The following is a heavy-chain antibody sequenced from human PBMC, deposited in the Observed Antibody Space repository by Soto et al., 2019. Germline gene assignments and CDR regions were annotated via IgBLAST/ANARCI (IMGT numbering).Heavy chain of an antibody. J-gene: IGHJ6*02. CDR3: ALGNAMDV. CDR2: IMPIVGTP. V-gene: IGHV1-69*01. CDR1: GGTFSSFA. Sequence: QVQLVQSGAEVKKPGSSVKVSCKASGGTFSSFAINWVRQAPGQGPQWMGGIMPIVGTPNYAQRFQGRVTIITDEVTSTAYMELNSLTVEDTAVYYCALGNAMDVWGQGTTVTVSS. D-gene: IGHD7-27*01.